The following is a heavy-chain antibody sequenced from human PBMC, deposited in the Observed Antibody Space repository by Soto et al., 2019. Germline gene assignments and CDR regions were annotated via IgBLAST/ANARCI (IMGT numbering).Heavy chain of an antibody. V-gene: IGHV3-48*02. Sequence: EVQLVESGGGLVQPGWSLRLSCAASGFTFSSYSMNWVRQAPGKGLEWVSYISSSSSTIYYADSVKGRFTISRDNDKNSLYLQMNSLRDEDTAVYYCARHTERIAQIGWFDPWGQGTLVTVSS. CDR1: GFTFSSYS. CDR3: ARHTERIAQIGWFDP. CDR2: ISSSSSTI. D-gene: IGHD6-13*01. J-gene: IGHJ5*02.